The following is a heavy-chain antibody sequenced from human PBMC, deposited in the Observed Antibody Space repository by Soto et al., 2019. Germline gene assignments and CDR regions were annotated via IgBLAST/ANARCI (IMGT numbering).Heavy chain of an antibody. CDR2: ISSSSSTI. J-gene: IGHJ5*02. Sequence: PGGSLRLSCAASGFTFSSYSMNWVRQAPGKGLEWVSYISSSSSTIYYADSVKGRFTISRDNAKNSLYLQMNSLRDEDTAVFYCARGYYDILTGSLWFDPWGQGTLVTVSS. CDR1: GFTFSSYS. D-gene: IGHD3-9*01. V-gene: IGHV3-48*02. CDR3: ARGYYDILTGSLWFDP.